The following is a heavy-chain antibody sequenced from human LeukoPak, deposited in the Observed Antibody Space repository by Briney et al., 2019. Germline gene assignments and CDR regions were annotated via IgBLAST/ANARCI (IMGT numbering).Heavy chain of an antibody. CDR2: FYYSEST. CDR3: ARQRPTYYYESSGYTPTWGNFDY. D-gene: IGHD3-22*01. J-gene: IGHJ4*02. Sequence: SETLSLTCTVSGGSISSSNYYWDWGWVRQPPGKGLEWIGNFYYSESTYYNPSLMSRVTISVDKSKNQFSLKLSSVTAADTAVYYCARQRPTYYYESSGYTPTWGNFDYWGQGTLVTVSS. CDR1: GGSISSSNYY. V-gene: IGHV4-39*07.